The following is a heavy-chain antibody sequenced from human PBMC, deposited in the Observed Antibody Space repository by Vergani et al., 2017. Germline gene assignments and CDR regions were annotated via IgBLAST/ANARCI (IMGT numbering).Heavy chain of an antibody. V-gene: IGHV4-30-2*01. CDR2: INHSGST. D-gene: IGHD4-11*01. Sequence: QLQLQESGSGLVKPSQTLSLTCAVSGGSISSGGYSWSWIRQPPGKGLEWIGEINHSGSTNYNPSLKSRVTISVDTSKNQFSLKLSSVTAADTAVYYCARSRTVTTIPDYYYYMDVWGKGTTVTVSS. CDR3: ARSRTVTTIPDYYYYMDV. CDR1: GGSISSGGYS. J-gene: IGHJ6*03.